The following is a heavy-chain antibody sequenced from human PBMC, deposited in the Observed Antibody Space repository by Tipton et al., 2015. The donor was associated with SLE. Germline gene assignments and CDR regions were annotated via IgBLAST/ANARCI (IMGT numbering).Heavy chain of an antibody. D-gene: IGHD3-22*01. CDR1: GGSIRSSSYY. CDR3: ATHLTLFVRPVTMMGAFDI. Sequence: TLSLTCTVSGGSIRSSSYYWGWIRQPPGKGLEWIGSIYYSGSTYYNPSLKSRATISVDTSKNQFSLKLSSVTAADTAVYYCATHLTLFVRPVTMMGAFDIWGQGTMVTVSS. V-gene: IGHV4-39*01. CDR2: IYYSGST. J-gene: IGHJ3*02.